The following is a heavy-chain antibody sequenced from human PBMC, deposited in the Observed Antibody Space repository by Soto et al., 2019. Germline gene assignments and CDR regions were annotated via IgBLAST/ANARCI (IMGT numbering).Heavy chain of an antibody. D-gene: IGHD3-22*01. Sequence: GRFTISRDDSKSIAYLQMNSLKTEDTAVYYCTREGYVSSGRPPSTDYWGQGTLVTVSS. V-gene: IGHV3-49*02. J-gene: IGHJ4*02. CDR3: TREGYVSSGRPPSTDY.